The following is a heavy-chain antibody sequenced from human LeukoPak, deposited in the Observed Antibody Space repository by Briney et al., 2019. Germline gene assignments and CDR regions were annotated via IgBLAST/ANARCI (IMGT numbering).Heavy chain of an antibody. Sequence: GGSLRLSCAASGFTFSSYEMNWVRQAPGEGLEWVSYISSSGSTIYYADSVKGRFTISRDNAKNSLYLQMNSLRAEDTAVYYCARGDTHHVLRYFDWLIDYWGQGTLVTVSS. V-gene: IGHV3-48*03. J-gene: IGHJ4*02. CDR1: GFTFSSYE. CDR2: ISSSGSTI. D-gene: IGHD3-9*01. CDR3: ARGDTHHVLRYFDWLIDY.